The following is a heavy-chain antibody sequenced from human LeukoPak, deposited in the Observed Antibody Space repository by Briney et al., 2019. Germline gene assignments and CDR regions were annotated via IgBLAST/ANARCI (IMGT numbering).Heavy chain of an antibody. CDR2: MSPSSGNR. CDR1: GYTFTTYD. CDR3: ARGYYYYGLDV. V-gene: IGHV1-8*01. Sequence: ASVNVSCKASGYTFTTYDINWVRQAPGQGLEWMGWMSPSSGNRGYAQKFQGRVTMTRDTSVSTAYMELSSLRSDDSAVYYCARGYYYYGLDVWGQGTTVTVSS. J-gene: IGHJ6*02.